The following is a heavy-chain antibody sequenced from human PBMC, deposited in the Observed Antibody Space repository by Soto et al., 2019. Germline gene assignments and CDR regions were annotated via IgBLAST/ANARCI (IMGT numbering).Heavy chain of an antibody. V-gene: IGHV3-21*01. CDR2: ISSSSRYI. CDR3: ARGQLRGHDASDN. CDR1: GFTFSSYS. D-gene: IGHD2-2*01. J-gene: IGHJ3*02. Sequence: GGSLRLSCAASGFTFSSYSMNWVRQAPGKGLECGSSISSSSRYIYYADSLKGRFTISRDNAKNSLYLQMKSLRAEDTAVYYCARGQLRGHDASDNWGQGTLVTVSS.